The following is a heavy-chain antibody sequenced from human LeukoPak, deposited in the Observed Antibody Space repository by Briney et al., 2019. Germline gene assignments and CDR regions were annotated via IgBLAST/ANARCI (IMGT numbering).Heavy chain of an antibody. J-gene: IGHJ3*02. V-gene: IGHV3-66*01. Sequence: GGSLRLSCAASGITVSSNYMTWFRQAPGKGLEWVSVIYDIGSTYYADSVKGRFTISRDNSKTTLYLQMNSLRAEDTALYYCAREMYCSGGSCYGDAFDIWGQGTMVTVSS. D-gene: IGHD2-15*01. CDR3: AREMYCSGGSCYGDAFDI. CDR1: GITVSSNY. CDR2: IYDIGST.